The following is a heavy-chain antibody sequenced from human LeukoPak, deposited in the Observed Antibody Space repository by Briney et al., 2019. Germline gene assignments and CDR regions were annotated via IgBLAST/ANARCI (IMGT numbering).Heavy chain of an antibody. CDR3: AKDQLGSPDC. CDR2: ISGSGGST. D-gene: IGHD3-10*01. V-gene: IGHV3-23*01. J-gene: IGHJ4*02. Sequence: GGSLRLSCVASGFTFSSYAMSWVRQAPGKGLEWVSSISGSGGSTYYADSVKGRFTISRDNSKNTLYLQMNSLRAEDTAVYYCAKDQLGSPDCWGQGTLVTASS. CDR1: GFTFSSYA.